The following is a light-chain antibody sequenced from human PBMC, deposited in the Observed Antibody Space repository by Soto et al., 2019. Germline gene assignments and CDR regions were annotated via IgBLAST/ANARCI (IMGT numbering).Light chain of an antibody. Sequence: EIVLTQSPATLSLSPGESGTLSCRASQSVSSYLAWYQQKPGQAPRLLIYGASSRATGIPDRFSGSGSGTDFTLSISRLEPEDFAVYYCQQYGSSPETFGQGTKVDIK. CDR1: QSVSSY. CDR2: GAS. CDR3: QQYGSSPET. J-gene: IGKJ1*01. V-gene: IGKV3-20*01.